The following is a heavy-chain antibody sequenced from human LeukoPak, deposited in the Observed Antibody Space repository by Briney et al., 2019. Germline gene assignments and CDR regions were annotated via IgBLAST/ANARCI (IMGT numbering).Heavy chain of an antibody. D-gene: IGHD3-10*01. CDR1: GFTFSSYA. V-gene: IGHV3-23*01. CDR3: AKEVARGLLWFGGYSEPIDY. J-gene: IGHJ4*02. CDR2: ISGSGGST. Sequence: GGSLRLSCAASGFTFSSYAMSWVRQAPGKGLEWVSAISGSGGSTYYADSVKGRFTIFRDNSKNTLYLQMNSLGAEDTAVYYCAKEVARGLLWFGGYSEPIDYWGQGTLVTVSS.